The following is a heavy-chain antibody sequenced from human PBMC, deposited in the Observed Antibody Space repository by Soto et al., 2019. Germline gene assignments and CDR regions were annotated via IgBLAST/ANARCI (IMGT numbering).Heavy chain of an antibody. CDR3: ARDPPGIAASGAGG. D-gene: IGHD6-13*01. V-gene: IGHV3-53*01. CDR2: IYSGGNT. CDR1: GFTVSNNY. Sequence: EVQLVESGGGLIQPGGSLRLSCAASGFTVSNNYMRWVRQAPGKGLEWVSLIYSGGNTHYADSVKGRFTISRDNSKNTLFLQMNSLRVEATAVYYCARDPPGIAASGAGGWGQGTLVTVSS. J-gene: IGHJ4*02.